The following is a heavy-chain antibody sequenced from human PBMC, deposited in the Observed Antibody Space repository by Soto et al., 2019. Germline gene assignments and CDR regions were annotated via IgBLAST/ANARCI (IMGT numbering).Heavy chain of an antibody. D-gene: IGHD1-26*01. V-gene: IGHV4-39*01. CDR1: GGSIRSDDYY. CDR3: ARHNAVGSTPDF. J-gene: IGHJ4*02. Sequence: QLQLQESGPGLVKPSETLSLTCTVSGGSIRSDDYYWGWMRQPPGKGLEWIGTVSYSGTTSDNPALTRRATISVDTSKRQFALRLSSTTAPDTAVYFGARHNAVGSTPDFWGQGTLVTVSS. CDR2: VSYSGTT.